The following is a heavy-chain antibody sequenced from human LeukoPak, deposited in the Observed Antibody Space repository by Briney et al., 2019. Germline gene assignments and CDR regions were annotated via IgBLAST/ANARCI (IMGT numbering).Heavy chain of an antibody. CDR2: IGGSGGST. V-gene: IGHV3-23*01. D-gene: IGHD3-9*01. J-gene: IGHJ5*02. Sequence: GGSLRLSCAASGFTVSSNYMSWVRQAPGKGLEWVSAIGGSGGSTYYADSVKGRFTISRDNSKNTLYLQMNSLRAEDTAVYYCAKEWRKYYDILTGYYNWFDPWGQGTLVTVSS. CDR1: GFTVSSNY. CDR3: AKEWRKYYDILTGYYNWFDP.